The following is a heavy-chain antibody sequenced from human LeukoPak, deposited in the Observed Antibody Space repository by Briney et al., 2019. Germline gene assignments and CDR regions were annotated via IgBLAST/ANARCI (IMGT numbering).Heavy chain of an antibody. CDR3: AFRADTVVLAATFAFDI. V-gene: IGHV3-48*01. CDR2: ISCRSNNI. Sequence: GGSLRLSCAASGFTFSKYSMNWVRQPPGKGLEWVSYISCRSNNIYNPDSVKGRFTISRDNAKNSLYLQMNSLRAEDTAVYYCAFRADTVVLAATFAFDIWGQGTMVTVSS. D-gene: IGHD2-2*01. J-gene: IGHJ3*02. CDR1: GFTFSKYS.